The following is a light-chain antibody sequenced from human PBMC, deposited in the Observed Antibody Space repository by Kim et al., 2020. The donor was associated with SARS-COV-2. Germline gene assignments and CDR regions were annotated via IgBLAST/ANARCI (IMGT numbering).Light chain of an antibody. CDR3: AVWDDGLNGVI. V-gene: IGLV1-44*01. CDR2: SNN. Sequence: GQRVTITCSGSNSNVGSNSVNWYQHLPGTAPTLLIYSNNDRPSGVPDRFSGSTSGTSASLAISGLQSNDEADYYCAVWDDGLNGVIFGGGTQLTVL. CDR1: NSNVGSNS. J-gene: IGLJ2*01.